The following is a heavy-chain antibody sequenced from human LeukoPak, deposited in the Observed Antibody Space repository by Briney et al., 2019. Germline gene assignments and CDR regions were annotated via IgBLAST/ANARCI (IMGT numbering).Heavy chain of an antibody. J-gene: IGHJ4*02. CDR1: GDSVSSNSAA. D-gene: IGHD1/OR15-1a*01. CDR3: AREASGTPGYFDS. CDR2: TYYRSKRYN. Sequence: SQTLSLTCAISGDSVSSNSAAWSWIRQSPSRGLEWLGRTYYRSKRYNDYAISVKSRITINPDTSKNQVSLQLNTVTLEDTAVYYCAREASGTPGYFDSWGQGTLVTVSS. V-gene: IGHV6-1*01.